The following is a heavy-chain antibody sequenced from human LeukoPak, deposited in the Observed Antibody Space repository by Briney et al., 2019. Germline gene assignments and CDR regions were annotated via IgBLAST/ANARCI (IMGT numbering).Heavy chain of an antibody. Sequence: SQTLSLTCTVSGGSISSGDYYCSWIRQPPRKGLEWIGYIYYSGRTYYNPSLKSQATIPVATSKNQFSLKLSSVTAADTAVYYCARDPFPHGINYYDGSGYPWGQGTLVTVSS. J-gene: IGHJ5*02. CDR3: ARDPFPHGINYYDGSGYP. V-gene: IGHV4-30-4*08. CDR2: IYYSGRT. CDR1: GGSISSGDYY. D-gene: IGHD3-22*01.